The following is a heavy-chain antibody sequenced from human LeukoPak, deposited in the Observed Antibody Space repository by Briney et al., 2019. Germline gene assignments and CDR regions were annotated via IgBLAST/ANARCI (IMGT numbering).Heavy chain of an antibody. CDR2: ISYDGSNK. V-gene: IGHV3-30-3*01. D-gene: IGHD3-22*01. J-gene: IGHJ4*02. CDR3: ARASFDGSGYIFYPPDH. CDR1: GFTFSSYA. Sequence: GGSLRLSCAASGFTFSSYAIHWVRQAPGKGLEWVAVISYDGSNKYYADSVKGRFTISRDNSKNTLYLQMNSLRAEDTAVYYCARASFDGSGYIFYPPDHWGQGTLVTASS.